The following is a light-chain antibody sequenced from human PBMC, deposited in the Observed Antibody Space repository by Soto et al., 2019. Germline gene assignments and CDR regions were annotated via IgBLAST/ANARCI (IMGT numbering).Light chain of an antibody. CDR2: EGS. Sequence: QSVLTQPASVSGSPGQSITISCTGTSSDVGSYNLVSWYQQHPGKVPKLMIYEGSKWPSGVSNRFSGSKSGNTASLTISGLQAEDEADYYCCSYAGFTTLVFGGGTKLTVL. V-gene: IGLV2-23*01. CDR3: CSYAGFTTLV. J-gene: IGLJ3*02. CDR1: SSDVGSYNL.